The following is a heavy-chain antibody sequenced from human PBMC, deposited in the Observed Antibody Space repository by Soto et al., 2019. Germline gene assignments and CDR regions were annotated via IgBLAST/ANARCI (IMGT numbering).Heavy chain of an antibody. J-gene: IGHJ4*02. CDR3: AREAYSHYDSSPNYFDY. V-gene: IGHV3-21*01. Sequence: EVQLVESGGGLVKPGGSLRLSCAASGFTFSSYGMNWVRQAPGKGLEWVSSISSSSSYIYYADSVKGRFTISRDNAXNLXYLQMNSLRAEDTAVYYCAREAYSHYDSSPNYFDYWGQGTLVTVSS. CDR2: ISSSSSYI. D-gene: IGHD3-22*01. CDR1: GFTFSSYG.